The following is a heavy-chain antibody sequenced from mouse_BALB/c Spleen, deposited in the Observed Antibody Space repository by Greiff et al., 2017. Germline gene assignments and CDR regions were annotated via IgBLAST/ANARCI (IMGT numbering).Heavy chain of an antibody. J-gene: IGHJ2*01. CDR3: ASLYYYGSSYGYFDY. CDR1: GDSITSGY. V-gene: IGHV3-8*02. CDR2: ISYSGST. Sequence: EVKLQESGPSLVKPSQTLSLTCSVTGDSITSGYWNWIRKFPGNKLEYMGYISYSGSTYYNPSLKSRISITRDTSKNQYYLQLNSVTTEDTATYYCASLYYYGSSYGYFDYWGQGTTLTVSS. D-gene: IGHD1-1*01.